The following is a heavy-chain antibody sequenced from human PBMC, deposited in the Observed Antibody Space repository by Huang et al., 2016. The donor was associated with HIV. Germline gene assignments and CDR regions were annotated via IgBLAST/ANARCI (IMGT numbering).Heavy chain of an antibody. CDR2: SKRDGSST. J-gene: IGHJ4*02. D-gene: IGHD3-10*01. V-gene: IGHV3-74*01. Sequence: EVQLVESGGGLVQPGGSLRLSCAASGFTFSSYWMHWVRQVPGKGLGWVSNSKRDGSSTSYADSVKGRFTISRDNAKNTLYLQMNSLRAEDTAVYYCARGSRQGKYYYGSGTAYWGQGTLVTVSS. CDR3: ARGSRQGKYYYGSGTAY. CDR1: GFTFSSYW.